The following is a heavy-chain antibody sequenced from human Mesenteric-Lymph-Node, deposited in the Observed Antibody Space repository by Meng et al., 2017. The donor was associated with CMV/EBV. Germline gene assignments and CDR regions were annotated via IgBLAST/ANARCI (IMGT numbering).Heavy chain of an antibody. CDR1: GFTFSSFA. J-gene: IGHJ4*02. CDR3: TRHYSLHDPFDF. V-gene: IGHV3-23*03. CDR2: ISGGGT. D-gene: IGHD2-15*01. Sequence: GESLKISCAASGFTFSSFAMSWVRQAPGRGLEWVSIISGGGTYYADSVKGRFTISRDDSENKVYLEMQALRREDTAVYYCTRHYSLHDPFDFWGRGTLVTVSS.